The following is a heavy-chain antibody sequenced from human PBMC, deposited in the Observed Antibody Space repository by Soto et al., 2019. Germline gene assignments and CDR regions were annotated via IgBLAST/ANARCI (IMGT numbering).Heavy chain of an antibody. V-gene: IGHV4-30-4*01. CDR3: ARDKIWFGELVYYYGMDV. CDR2: IYYSGTT. CDR1: GCSISSGDYY. Sequence: SETLSLTCTVSGCSISSGDYYWSWIRQPPGKGQEWIGYIYYSGTTNYNPSLKSRVTISVDTSKNQFSLKLSSVTAADTAVYYCARDKIWFGELVYYYGMDVWGQGTTVT. D-gene: IGHD3-10*01. J-gene: IGHJ6*02.